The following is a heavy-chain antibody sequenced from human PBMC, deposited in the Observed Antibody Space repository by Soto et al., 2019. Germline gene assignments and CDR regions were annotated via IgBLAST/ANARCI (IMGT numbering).Heavy chain of an antibody. D-gene: IGHD3-9*01. CDR1: GYTFTSYG. J-gene: IGHJ4*02. CDR2: ISAYNGNT. V-gene: IGHV1-18*01. CDR3: ARDPLYYDILTGYFPFDY. Sequence: QVQLVQSGAEVKKPGASVKVSCKASGYTFTSYGISWVRQAPGQGLEWMGWISAYNGNTNYAQKLKGRVTMTTDTSTSTAYMELRSLRSDDTAVYYCARDPLYYDILTGYFPFDYWGQGTLVTVSS.